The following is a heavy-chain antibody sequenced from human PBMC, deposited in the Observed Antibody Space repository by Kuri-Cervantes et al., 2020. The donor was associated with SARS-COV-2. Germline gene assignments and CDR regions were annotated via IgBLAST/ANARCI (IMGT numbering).Heavy chain of an antibody. CDR3: ARSRRVWFDP. CDR2: INHIGST. J-gene: IGHJ5*02. D-gene: IGHD1-14*01. Sequence: SEILSLTCAVYGGSFSGYYWSWIRQPPGKGREWIGEINHIGSTNYNPSLKSRVTISVDTSKNQFSLKLSSVTAADTAVYYCARSRRVWFDPWGQGTLVTVSS. V-gene: IGHV4-34*01. CDR1: GGSFSGYY.